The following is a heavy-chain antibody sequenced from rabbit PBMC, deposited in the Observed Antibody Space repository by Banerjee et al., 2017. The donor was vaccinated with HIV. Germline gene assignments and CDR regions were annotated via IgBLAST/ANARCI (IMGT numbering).Heavy chain of an antibody. CDR2: IYTNSGNT. V-gene: IGHV1S45*01. CDR3: AKGGTTTGYNYFNL. J-gene: IGHJ4*01. Sequence: QEHLEESGGDLVKPEGSLTLTCTASGFSFSNKYVMCWVRQAPGKGLEWIACIYTNSGNTWYASWAKGRFTISKTSSTTVTLQMTSLTAADTATYFCAKGGTTTGYNYFNLWGPGTLVTVS. CDR1: GFSFSNKYV. D-gene: IGHD7-1*01.